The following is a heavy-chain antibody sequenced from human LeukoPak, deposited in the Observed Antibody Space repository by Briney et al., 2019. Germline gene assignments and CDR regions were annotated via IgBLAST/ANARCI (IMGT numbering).Heavy chain of an antibody. J-gene: IGHJ6*02. CDR3: ARDGSSWDLYYYYGMDV. V-gene: IGHV3-7*01. CDR1: GFTFSSYW. CDR2: IKQDGSEK. Sequence: GGSLILSCAASGFTFSSYWMSWVRQAPGKGLEWVANIKQDGSEKYYVDSVKGRFTISRDNAKNSLYLQMNSLRAEDTAVYYCARDGSSWDLYYYYGMDVWGQGTTVTVSS. D-gene: IGHD6-13*01.